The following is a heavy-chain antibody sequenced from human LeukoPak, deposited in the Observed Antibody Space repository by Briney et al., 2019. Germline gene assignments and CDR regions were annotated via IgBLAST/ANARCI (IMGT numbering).Heavy chain of an antibody. CDR2: INGDSSTI. J-gene: IGHJ4*02. Sequence: GGSLRLSCAASGFTFSSYSLNWVRQTPGKGLQWLSYINGDSSTIHYTDSVMGRFTVSRDNAKYSLFLQMSGLRVKDTAVYYCATSKGPLDHWGQGTLVTVSS. V-gene: IGHV3-48*01. CDR1: GFTFSSYS. CDR3: ATSKGPLDH.